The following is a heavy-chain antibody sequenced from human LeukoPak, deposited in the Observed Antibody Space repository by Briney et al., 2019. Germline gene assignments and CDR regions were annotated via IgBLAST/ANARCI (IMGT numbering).Heavy chain of an antibody. D-gene: IGHD3-3*01. J-gene: IGHJ4*02. CDR3: ARDGGFSRFLEWLLGY. CDR1: GYTFTGYY. V-gene: IGHV1-2*02. CDR2: INPNSGGT. Sequence: ASVKVSCKASGYTFTGYYMHWVRQAPGQGLEWMGWINPNSGGTNYAQKFQGRVTMTRDTSISTAYMELSRLRSDDTAVYYCARDGGFSRFLEWLLGYWGQGTLVTVSS.